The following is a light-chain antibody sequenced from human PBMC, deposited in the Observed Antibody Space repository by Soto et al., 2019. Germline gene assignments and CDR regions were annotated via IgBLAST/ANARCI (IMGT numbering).Light chain of an antibody. CDR1: ALPKKY. J-gene: IGLJ2*01. Sequence: SYELTQPPSVSVSLGQMARITCSGEALPKKYANWYQQKPGQSPVVVIYKGTERPSGIPERFSGSTSGTIVTLTISGVQAEDEADYYCLSTDNSGNVWVFGGGTKVTVL. CDR3: LSTDNSGNVWV. V-gene: IGLV3-16*01. CDR2: KGT.